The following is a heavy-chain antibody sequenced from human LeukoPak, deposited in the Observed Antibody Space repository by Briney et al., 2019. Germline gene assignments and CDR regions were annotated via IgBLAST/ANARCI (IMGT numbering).Heavy chain of an antibody. CDR3: ARDVEPTAAGTPNGLDY. CDR2: INPSGGST. J-gene: IGHJ4*02. D-gene: IGHD6-13*01. V-gene: IGHV1-46*01. CDR1: GYTFTSYY. Sequence: ASVKVSCQASGYTFTSYYMHWVRQAPGQGLEWVGIINPSGGSTSYAQKFQGRVTMTRDTSTSTVYMELRSLRSDDTAVYYCARDVEPTAAGTPNGLDYWGQGTLVTVSS.